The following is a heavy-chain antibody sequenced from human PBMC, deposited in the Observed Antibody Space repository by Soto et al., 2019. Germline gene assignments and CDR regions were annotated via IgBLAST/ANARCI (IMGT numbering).Heavy chain of an antibody. J-gene: IGHJ4*02. CDR2: IYYSGST. Sequence: SEILSLTCTVSGGSISSSSYYWGWIRQPPGKGLEWIGSIYYSGSTYYNPSLKSRVTISVDTSKNQFSLKLSSVTAADTAVYYCARHSGYDSPFDYWGQGTLVTVSS. CDR3: ARHSGYDSPFDY. V-gene: IGHV4-39*01. D-gene: IGHD5-12*01. CDR1: GGSISSSSYY.